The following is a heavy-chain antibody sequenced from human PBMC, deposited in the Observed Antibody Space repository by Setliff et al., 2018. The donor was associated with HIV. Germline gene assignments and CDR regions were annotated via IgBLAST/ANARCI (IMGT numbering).Heavy chain of an antibody. CDR1: GASITRGGDF. Sequence: PSETLSLTCSVSGASITRGGDFWSWIRQHPGKGLEWIGCIYYTGSTYYNPSLRSRVSISLDTSKNHFSLTLSSVTAADTALFYCARGGRKDLADNRGQGTLVTAPQ. V-gene: IGHV4-31*03. CDR2: IYYTGST. J-gene: IGHJ4*02. D-gene: IGHD3-16*01. CDR3: ARGGRKDLADN.